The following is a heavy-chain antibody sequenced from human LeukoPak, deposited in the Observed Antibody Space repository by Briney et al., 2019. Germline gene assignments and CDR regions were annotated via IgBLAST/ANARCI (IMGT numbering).Heavy chain of an antibody. CDR1: GFTFSTYA. CDR2: IDIYATKT. Sequence: GGSLRLSCATSGFTFSTYAMTWVRQAPGKGLEWVSAIDIYATKTNYADSVKGRFTISRDNSKNTLYLQMNSLRGEDTAIYYCAKALTLYSGSYPFSFDYWGQGTLVTVSS. J-gene: IGHJ4*02. V-gene: IGHV3-23*05. D-gene: IGHD1-26*01. CDR3: AKALTLYSGSYPFSFDY.